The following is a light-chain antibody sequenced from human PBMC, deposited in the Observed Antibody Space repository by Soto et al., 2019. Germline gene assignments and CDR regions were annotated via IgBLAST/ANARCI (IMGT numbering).Light chain of an antibody. J-gene: IGKJ1*01. V-gene: IGKV3-20*01. CDR2: GAS. CDR1: QSVSSNY. CDR3: QHYGSSLWT. Sequence: EIVLTQSPGTLSLSPGERATLSCRASQSVSSNYLAWYQQKPGQAPRLLIYGASSRATGIPDRFSGSGSGTDFTLTISRLEPEDFAVYYCQHYGSSLWTFGQGTKVAIK.